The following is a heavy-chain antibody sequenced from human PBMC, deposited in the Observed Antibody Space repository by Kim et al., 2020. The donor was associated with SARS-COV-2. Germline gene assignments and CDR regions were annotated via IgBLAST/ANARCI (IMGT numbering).Heavy chain of an antibody. J-gene: IGHJ4*02. D-gene: IGHD6-19*01. Sequence: VKGGLTISRANAKNSLYLQMNSLRAEDTAVYYCAKDSEAFGYSSGWYMDYWGQGTLVTVSS. V-gene: IGHV3-9*01. CDR3: AKDSEAFGYSSGWYMDY.